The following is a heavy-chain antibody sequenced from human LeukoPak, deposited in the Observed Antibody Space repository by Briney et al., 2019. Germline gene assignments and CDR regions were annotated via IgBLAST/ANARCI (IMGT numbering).Heavy chain of an antibody. CDR1: GFTVSTNY. D-gene: IGHD3-10*01. V-gene: IGHV3-66*01. CDR2: FYSDGST. CDR3: VRGSGSYHPRTVDY. Sequence: GGSLRLSCAVSGFTVSTNYMSWVRQAPGKGLEWVSVFYSDGSTYYADSVKGRFTIFRDNSKNTLYLQMHSLRAEDTAVYYCVRGSGSYHPRTVDYWGQGTLVTVSS. J-gene: IGHJ4*02.